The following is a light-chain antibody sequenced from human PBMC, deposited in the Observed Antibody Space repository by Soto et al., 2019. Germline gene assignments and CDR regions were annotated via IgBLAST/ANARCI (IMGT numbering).Light chain of an antibody. CDR2: DAY. J-gene: IGKJ5*01. CDR1: QSVSNQ. CDR3: QQYNNWPPYT. Sequence: EIMLTQSPVTLSLSPGERATLSSRASQSVSNQLAWYQQKPGQAPRLLIYDAYTRATDIPARFSGSGSGTEFTLTIIGLQSEDFAVYYCQQYNNWPPYTFGQGTRLEIK. V-gene: IGKV3-15*01.